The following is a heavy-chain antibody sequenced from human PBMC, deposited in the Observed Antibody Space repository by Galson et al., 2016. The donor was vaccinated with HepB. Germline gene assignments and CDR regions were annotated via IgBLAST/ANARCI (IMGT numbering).Heavy chain of an antibody. CDR1: GYRFHTYW. CDR2: IFPNNAET. D-gene: IGHD2-21*02. Sequence: QSGAEVTKPGESLKISCQVSGYRFHTYWIAWVRQMRGKGLEWMGMIFPNNAETRYSPSLQGQITISADKSLSIAYLHWSSVRASDSAMYYCARQTAEGSFDYWGQGTLATVSS. V-gene: IGHV5-51*01. J-gene: IGHJ4*02. CDR3: ARQTAEGSFDY.